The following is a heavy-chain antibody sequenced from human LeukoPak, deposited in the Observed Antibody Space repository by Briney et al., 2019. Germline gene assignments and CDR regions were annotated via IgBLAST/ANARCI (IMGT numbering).Heavy chain of an antibody. CDR2: IIPIFGTA. CDR3: ARGGDYSNYGFTSMDV. Sequence: ASVKVSCKASGGTFSSYAISWVRQAPGQGLEWMGGIIPIFGTANYAQKFQGRVTITTDESTSTAYMELSSLRSEDTAVYYCARGGDYSNYGFTSMDVWGKGTTVTVSS. V-gene: IGHV1-69*05. D-gene: IGHD4-11*01. J-gene: IGHJ6*03. CDR1: GGTFSSYA.